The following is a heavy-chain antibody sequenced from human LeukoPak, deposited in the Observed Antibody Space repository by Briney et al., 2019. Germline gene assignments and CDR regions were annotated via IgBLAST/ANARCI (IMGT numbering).Heavy chain of an antibody. Sequence: GGSLRLSCAASGFTFSSYVMYWVRQAPGKGLEYVSSISSNGGSTYYANSVKGRFTISRDNSKNTLYLQMGSLRAEDMAVYYCARGGQSKYDSSGYLNYFDYWGQGTLVTISS. J-gene: IGHJ4*02. CDR3: ARGGQSKYDSSGYLNYFDY. D-gene: IGHD3-22*01. CDR1: GFTFSSYV. CDR2: ISSNGGST. V-gene: IGHV3-64*01.